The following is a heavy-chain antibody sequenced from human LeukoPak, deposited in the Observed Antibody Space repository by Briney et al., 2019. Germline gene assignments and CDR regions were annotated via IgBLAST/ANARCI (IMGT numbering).Heavy chain of an antibody. CDR1: GGSISCSSYY. V-gene: IGHV4-39*07. J-gene: IGHJ2*01. CDR3: ARSFPWYFDL. CDR2: IYYSGST. Sequence: SETLSLTCTVSGGSISCSSYYWGWIRQPPGKGLEWIGSIYYSGSTYYNPSLKSRVTISVDTSKNQFSLKLSSVTAADTAVYYCARSFPWYFDLWGRGTLVTVSS.